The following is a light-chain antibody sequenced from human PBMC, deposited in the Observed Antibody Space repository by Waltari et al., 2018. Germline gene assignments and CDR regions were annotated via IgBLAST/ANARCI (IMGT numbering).Light chain of an antibody. CDR3: QHHVGLPTT. CDR1: QRVSTY. Sequence: IVLTQSPGTLSLSPGERATLSCRASQRVSTYLAWYQQKPGQAPRLLIYGAYSRAAGIPDRVSGSGYGTHFSLTISRLEPGDYAVYYCQHHVGLPTTFGQGTRVEIK. CDR2: GAY. J-gene: IGKJ1*01. V-gene: IGKV3-20*01.